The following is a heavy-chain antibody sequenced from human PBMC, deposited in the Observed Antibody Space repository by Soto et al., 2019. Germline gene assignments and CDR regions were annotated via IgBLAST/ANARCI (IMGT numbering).Heavy chain of an antibody. CDR3: ARPSMGGSAFDI. D-gene: IGHD3-16*01. V-gene: IGHV4-59*08. CDR2: IYYSGST. CDR1: GGSISSYY. Sequence: SETLSLTCTVSGGSISSYYWSWIRQPPGKGLEWIGYIYYSGSTNYNPSLKSRVTISVDTSKNQFSLKLSSVTAADTAVYYCARPSMGGSAFDIWGQGTMVTVSS. J-gene: IGHJ3*02.